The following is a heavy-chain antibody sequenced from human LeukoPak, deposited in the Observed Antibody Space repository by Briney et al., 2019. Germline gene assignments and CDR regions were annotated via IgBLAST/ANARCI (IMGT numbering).Heavy chain of an antibody. Sequence: SQTLSLTCTVSGGSISSGSYYWSWIRQPAGKGLEWIGRIYTSGSTNYNPSLKSRVTISVDTSKNQFSLKLSSVTAADTAVYYCAREGDYYYYMDVWGKGTTVTLSS. J-gene: IGHJ6*03. V-gene: IGHV4-61*02. CDR1: GGSISSGSYY. CDR3: AREGDYYYYMDV. CDR2: IYTSGST.